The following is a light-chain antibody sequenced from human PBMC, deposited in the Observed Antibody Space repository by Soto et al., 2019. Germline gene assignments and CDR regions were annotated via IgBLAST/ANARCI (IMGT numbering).Light chain of an antibody. CDR2: EVS. J-gene: IGLJ1*01. V-gene: IGLV2-14*01. Sequence: QSALTQPASVSGSPGQSITISCTGTSSDVGGYNYVSWYQQHPGKAPKLIIYEVSDRPSGVSHRFSGSKSGNTASLTISGLQAEDEADYYCNSYTIISAPFVFGAGTKVTV. CDR1: SSDVGGYNY. CDR3: NSYTIISAPFV.